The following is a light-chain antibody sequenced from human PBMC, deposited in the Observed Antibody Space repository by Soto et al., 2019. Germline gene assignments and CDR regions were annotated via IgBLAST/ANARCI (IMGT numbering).Light chain of an antibody. CDR2: GAS. Sequence: EILMTQSPATLSVSPGERATLSCRASQSVSNKLAWYQHKPGQAPRLLIYGASTRAAGIPARFSGSGSGTEFTLTISSLQSEDFAVYYCQQYDIWRTFGQGTKVEIK. CDR1: QSVSNK. J-gene: IGKJ1*01. V-gene: IGKV3-15*01. CDR3: QQYDIWRT.